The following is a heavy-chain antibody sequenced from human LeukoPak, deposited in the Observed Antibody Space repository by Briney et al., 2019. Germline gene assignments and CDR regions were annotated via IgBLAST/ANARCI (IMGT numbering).Heavy chain of an antibody. D-gene: IGHD6-13*01. Sequence: SQTLSLTYAISGDSVSNSGVAWNWIRQSPSRGLEWLGRTYYRSKWYNDYAVSLKSRIAINPDTAKNQFSLQLNSVTPDDTGVYYCVRDAGPAPLFDLWDLGTLVTVSS. CDR3: VRDAGPAPLFDL. CDR2: TYYRSKWYN. J-gene: IGHJ5*02. CDR1: GDSVSNSGVA. V-gene: IGHV6-1*01.